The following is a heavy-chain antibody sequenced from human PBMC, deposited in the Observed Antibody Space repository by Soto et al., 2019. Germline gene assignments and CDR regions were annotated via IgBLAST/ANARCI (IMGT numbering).Heavy chain of an antibody. J-gene: IGHJ6*02. CDR1: GFTFSSYS. CDR3: ARDRVIVGAPPHYYSGMDV. Sequence: EVQLVESGGGLVKPGGSLRLSCAASGFTFSSYSMNWVRQAPGKGLEWVSSISSSSRYIYYADSVKGRFTISRDNAKDPRQLHMNTSTAEDTAVYHWARDRVIVGAPPHYYSGMDVWGQGTTVTVSS. V-gene: IGHV3-21*01. CDR2: ISSSSRYI. D-gene: IGHD1-26*01.